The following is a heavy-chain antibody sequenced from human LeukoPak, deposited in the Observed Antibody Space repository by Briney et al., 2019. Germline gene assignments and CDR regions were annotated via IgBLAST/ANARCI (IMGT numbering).Heavy chain of an antibody. J-gene: IGHJ4*02. Sequence: GGSLRLSCAASGFTFSSYWTHWVRQAPGKGLVWVSRINSDGSSTSYADSVKGRFTISRDNAKNSLYLQMNSLRAEDTAVYYCARDLTMIVAPRQMYYFDYWGQGTLVTVSS. CDR3: ARDLTMIVAPRQMYYFDY. CDR2: INSDGSST. D-gene: IGHD3-22*01. CDR1: GFTFSSYW. V-gene: IGHV3-74*01.